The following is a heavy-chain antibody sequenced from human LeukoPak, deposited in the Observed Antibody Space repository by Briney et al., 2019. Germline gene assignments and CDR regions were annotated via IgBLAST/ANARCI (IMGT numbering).Heavy chain of an antibody. V-gene: IGHV1-3*01. J-gene: IGHJ4*02. Sequence: GASVKVSCKASGYTFTSYAMHWVRQAPGQRLEWMGWINAGNGNTKYSQKFQGRVTITRDTSASTAYMELSSLRSEDTAVYYCARDLFNIVLMVYAPVDYWGQGTLSPSPQ. CDR1: GYTFTSYA. CDR2: INAGNGNT. D-gene: IGHD2-8*01. CDR3: ARDLFNIVLMVYAPVDY.